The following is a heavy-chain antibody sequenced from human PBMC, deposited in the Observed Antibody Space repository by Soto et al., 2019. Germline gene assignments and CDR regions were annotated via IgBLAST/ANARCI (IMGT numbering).Heavy chain of an antibody. Sequence: GSLRLSCAASGFTFSSYAMSWVRQAPGKGLEWVSAISGSGGSTYYADSVKGRFTISRDNSKNTLYLQMNSLRAEDTAVYYCAKDLGNYYDSSGYYYLWGQGTMVTVS. CDR1: GFTFSSYA. D-gene: IGHD3-22*01. CDR2: ISGSGGST. CDR3: AKDLGNYYDSSGYYYL. V-gene: IGHV3-23*01. J-gene: IGHJ3*01.